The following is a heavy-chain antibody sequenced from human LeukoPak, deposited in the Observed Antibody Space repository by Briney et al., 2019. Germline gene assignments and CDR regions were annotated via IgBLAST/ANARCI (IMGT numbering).Heavy chain of an antibody. J-gene: IGHJ4*02. CDR3: ARAEGYGGELDS. Sequence: LGGSLRLSCAASGFTFSTYAMHWVRQAPGKGLEWVAVIPYDGSNKYYADSVKGRFTISRENSKNRLYLQMNSLRAEDTAVYYCARAEGYGGELDSWGQGTLVTVSS. D-gene: IGHD4-23*01. V-gene: IGHV3-30*04. CDR2: IPYDGSNK. CDR1: GFTFSTYA.